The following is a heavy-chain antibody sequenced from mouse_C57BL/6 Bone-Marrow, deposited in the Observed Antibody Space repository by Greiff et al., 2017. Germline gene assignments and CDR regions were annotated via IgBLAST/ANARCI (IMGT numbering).Heavy chain of an antibody. V-gene: IGHV1-55*01. CDR1: GYTFTSYW. CDR3: ARRGTTVVAWYYYAMDY. D-gene: IGHD1-1*01. Sequence: QVQLQQSGAELVKPGASVKMSCKASGYTFTSYWITWVKQRPGQGLEWIGDIYPGSGSTNYNEKFKSKATLTVDTSSSTAYMQLSSLTSEDSAVYYCARRGTTVVAWYYYAMDYWGQGTSVTVSS. CDR2: IYPGSGST. J-gene: IGHJ4*01.